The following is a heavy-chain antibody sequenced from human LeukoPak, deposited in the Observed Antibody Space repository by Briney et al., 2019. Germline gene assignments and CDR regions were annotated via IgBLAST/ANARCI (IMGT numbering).Heavy chain of an antibody. J-gene: IGHJ4*02. D-gene: IGHD3-10*01. CDR3: ARSYYYGPGGYFDY. CDR2: ISYDGSNE. Sequence: PGGSLRLSCAASGFTFSSYAMHWVRQAPGKGLEWVAVISYDGSNEYYAASVKGRFTISRDNSKNTLYLQMNSLRAEDTAVYYCARSYYYGPGGYFDYWGQGTLVTVSS. V-gene: IGHV3-30*04. CDR1: GFTFSSYA.